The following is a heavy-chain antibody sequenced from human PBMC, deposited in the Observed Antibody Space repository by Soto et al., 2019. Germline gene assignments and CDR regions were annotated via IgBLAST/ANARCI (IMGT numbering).Heavy chain of an antibody. J-gene: IGHJ4*02. D-gene: IGHD2-15*01. CDR2: ISAYNGNT. Sequence: ASVKVSCKASGYTFTSYGISWVRQAPGQGLEWMGWISAYNGNTNYAQKLQGRVTMTTDTSTSTAYMELSSLRSEDTAVYYCARAKNPWGYCSGRSCYLFHYRGQGTLVTVSS. V-gene: IGHV1-18*01. CDR3: ARAKNPWGYCSGRSCYLFHY. CDR1: GYTFTSYG.